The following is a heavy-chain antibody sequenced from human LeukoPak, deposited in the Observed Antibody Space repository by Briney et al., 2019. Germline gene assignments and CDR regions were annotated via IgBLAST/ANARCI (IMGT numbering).Heavy chain of an antibody. J-gene: IGHJ4*02. CDR3: AREQVVVVPAALDY. CDR1: GFTFSSYS. Sequence: PGGSLRLSCAASGFTFSSYSMSWVRQAPGKGLEWVSSISSSSSHIYYADSVKGRFTISRDNAKNSLYLQMNSLRAEDTAVYYCAREQVVVVPAALDYWGQGTLVTVSS. V-gene: IGHV3-21*01. D-gene: IGHD2-2*01. CDR2: ISSSSSHI.